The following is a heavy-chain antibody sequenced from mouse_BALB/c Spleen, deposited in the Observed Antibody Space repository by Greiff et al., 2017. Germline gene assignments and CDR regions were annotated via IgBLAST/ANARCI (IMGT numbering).Heavy chain of an antibody. J-gene: IGHJ4*01. CDR3: ARVCYGGYLDAMAY. CDR2: INRYDGGT. CDR1: GYTFTSYV. V-gene: IGHV1-14*01. D-gene: IGHD2-3*01. Sequence: EVQLQQSGPGLVKPGASVKISCTASGYTFTSYVMHWVNQTPGQGLEWMGYINRYDGGTKYNEKFKGQDTLTSDKSTSTVYMELSSLTSEDSAIYYCARVCYGGYLDAMAYWGQGTPVTVSA.